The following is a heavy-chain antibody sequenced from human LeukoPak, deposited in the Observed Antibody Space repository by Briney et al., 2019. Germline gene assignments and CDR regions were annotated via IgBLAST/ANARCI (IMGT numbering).Heavy chain of an antibody. V-gene: IGHV3-11*01. CDR2: ISSSGSTI. J-gene: IGHJ5*02. Sequence: PGGSLRLSCAASGFTFSDYYMSWIRQAPGKGLEWVSYISSSGSTIYYADSVKGRFTISRDNAKNSLYLQMNSLRAEDTAVYYCAGYIVGATANRFDPWGQGTLVTVSS. CDR1: GFTFSDYY. D-gene: IGHD1-26*01. CDR3: AGYIVGATANRFDP.